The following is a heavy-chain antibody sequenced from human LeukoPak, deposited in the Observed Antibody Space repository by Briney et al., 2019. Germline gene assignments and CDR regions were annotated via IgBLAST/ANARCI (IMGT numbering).Heavy chain of an antibody. CDR2: IYSSGTT. Sequence: PSETLSLTCTVSGDSITNYYWSWIRQPPGKGLECIGYIYSSGTTNYNPSLKSRVTLSIDTSKNQFSLKLSSVTAADTAVYYCARLLRQTSVGPDLYYFDYWGQGTLATVSS. CDR1: GDSITNYY. CDR3: ARLLRQTSVGPDLYYFDY. J-gene: IGHJ4*02. V-gene: IGHV4-59*08. D-gene: IGHD2-2*02.